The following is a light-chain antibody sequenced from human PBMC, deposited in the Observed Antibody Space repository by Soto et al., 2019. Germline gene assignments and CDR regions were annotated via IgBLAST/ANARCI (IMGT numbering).Light chain of an antibody. CDR3: GSFAGSPVV. V-gene: IGLV2-8*01. CDR1: SSDVGEENY. CDR2: EVS. J-gene: IGLJ2*01. Sequence: QSALTQPPSASGSPGQSVTITCSGTSSDVGEENYVSWYQQHPGKVPKLILYEVSKRPSGVPDRFSGSRSGNTASLTVSGLQAEDEADYYCGSFAGSPVVFGGGTKLTVL.